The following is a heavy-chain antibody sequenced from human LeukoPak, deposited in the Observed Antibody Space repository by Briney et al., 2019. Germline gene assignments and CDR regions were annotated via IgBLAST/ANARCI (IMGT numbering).Heavy chain of an antibody. J-gene: IGHJ4*02. Sequence: SETLSLTCTASGGSISSYYWSWIRQPPGKGLEWIGYIYYSGSTNYNPSLKSRVTISVDTSENQFSLKLSSVTAADTAVYYCARVDSSSWEFDYWGQGTLVTVSS. CDR2: IYYSGST. CDR3: ARVDSSSWEFDY. CDR1: GGSISSYY. V-gene: IGHV4-59*08. D-gene: IGHD6-13*01.